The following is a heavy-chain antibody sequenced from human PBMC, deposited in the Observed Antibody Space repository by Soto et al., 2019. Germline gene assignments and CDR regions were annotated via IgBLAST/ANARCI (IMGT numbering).Heavy chain of an antibody. J-gene: IGHJ4*02. D-gene: IGHD1-26*01. CDR3: ARERRQWAVPTDY. CDR1: GFTFSSFG. Sequence: QVQLVESGGGVVQPGKSLRLSCAASGFTFSSFGMHWVRQAPGKGLEWVAGISYDGSNQYYGESLKGRITISRDDTKKVLNLVMDSRRPEDTAVYYCARERRQWAVPTDYWGQGTLVTVSS. V-gene: IGHV3-30*03. CDR2: ISYDGSNQ.